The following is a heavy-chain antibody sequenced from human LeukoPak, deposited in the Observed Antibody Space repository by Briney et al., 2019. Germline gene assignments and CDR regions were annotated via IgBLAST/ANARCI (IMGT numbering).Heavy chain of an antibody. CDR1: GFTFSSYS. D-gene: IGHD3-10*01. Sequence: PGGSLRLSCAASGFTFSSYSVNWVRQAPGKGLEWVSYISSSSSTIYYADSVKGRFTISRDNAKNSLYLQMNSLRAEDTAVYYCAREGSGSGVDYWGQGTPVTVPS. J-gene: IGHJ4*02. CDR2: ISSSSSTI. V-gene: IGHV3-48*01. CDR3: AREGSGSGVDY.